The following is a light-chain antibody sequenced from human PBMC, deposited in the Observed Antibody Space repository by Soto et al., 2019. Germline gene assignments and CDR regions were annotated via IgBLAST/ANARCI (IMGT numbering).Light chain of an antibody. CDR2: LGS. CDR1: QSLLHSNGYNY. Sequence: DIVMTQSPLSLPATPGEPASISCRSSQSLLHSNGYNYLDWYLQKPGQSPQLLIYLGSNRASGVPDRFSGSGSGTDFTLKISRVEAEDVGVYYCMQPLQSWTFGQGTKLDIK. J-gene: IGKJ1*01. CDR3: MQPLQSWT. V-gene: IGKV2-28*01.